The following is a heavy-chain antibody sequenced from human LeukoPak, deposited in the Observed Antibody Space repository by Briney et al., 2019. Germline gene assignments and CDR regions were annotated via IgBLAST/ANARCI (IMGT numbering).Heavy chain of an antibody. V-gene: IGHV4-59*01. D-gene: IGHD3-10*01. Sequence: SETLSLTCTVSSGSISNYYWSWIRQPPGLGLKWIGYIYVSRSTNYNPSLKSRVTISVDTSKNPFSLKLSSVTAADTAVYYCARDRYYGSGSYYNWGQGTLVNVSS. CDR1: SGSISNYY. CDR3: ARDRYYGSGSYYN. CDR2: IYVSRST. J-gene: IGHJ4*02.